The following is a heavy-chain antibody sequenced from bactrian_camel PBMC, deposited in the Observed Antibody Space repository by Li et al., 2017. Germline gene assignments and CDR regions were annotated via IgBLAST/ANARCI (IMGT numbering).Heavy chain of an antibody. Sequence: VQLVESGGGSAQAEGSLRLSCSASGYTFLSYCMSWFRQAPGKEREFVAGVDKDGISAYANSVQGRFTVSRDNQKDAVSLQMNDLKPEDTAIYYCHRIDRCLQILAPRPVELTYWGHGTQVTVS. CDR3: HRIDRCLQILAPRPVELTY. J-gene: IGHJ4*01. V-gene: IGHV3S10*01. CDR2: VDKDGIS. CDR1: GYTFLSYC. D-gene: IGHD1*01.